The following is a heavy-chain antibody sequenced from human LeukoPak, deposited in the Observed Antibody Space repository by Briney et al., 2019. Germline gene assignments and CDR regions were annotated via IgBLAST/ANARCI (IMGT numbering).Heavy chain of an antibody. CDR1: EGTFSSYA. CDR3: AKYLTDRGPPYALDV. CDR2: ITVSGGTT. J-gene: IGHJ6*02. V-gene: IGHV3-23*01. D-gene: IGHD1-14*01. Sequence: PGGSLRLSCAASEGTFSSYAMQWVRQAPGKGLEWVSGITVSGGTTYYTDSVKGRFTISRDNSKNTLYMQLSSLSAEDTAVYYCAKYLTDRGPPYALDVWGQGTTVTVSS.